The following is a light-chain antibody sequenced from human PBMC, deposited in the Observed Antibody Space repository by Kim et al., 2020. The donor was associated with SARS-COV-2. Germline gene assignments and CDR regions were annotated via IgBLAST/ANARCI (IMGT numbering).Light chain of an antibody. J-gene: IGLJ3*02. V-gene: IGLV1-44*01. Sequence: ELTQPPSASGTPGQRVTISCSGSSSNIGTNTVNWYQQLPGTAPKLLIFTNDQRPSGVPDRFSGSKSGTSASLAISGLQSEDETDYYCAAWDDSLNGWVFGGGTQLTVL. CDR3: AAWDDSLNGWV. CDR1: SSNIGTNT. CDR2: TND.